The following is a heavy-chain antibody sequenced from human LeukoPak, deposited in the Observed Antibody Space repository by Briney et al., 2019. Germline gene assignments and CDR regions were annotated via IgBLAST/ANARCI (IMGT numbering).Heavy chain of an antibody. J-gene: IGHJ4*02. Sequence: SETLSLTCAVYGGSFNGYYWSWIRQPPGKGLEWIGEINHSGSTTNYNPSLKSRVTISVDTSMRQFSLKLSSVTAADTALYYCVNVEMATAYFAYWGQGALVTVSS. CDR2: INHSGSTT. D-gene: IGHD5-18*01. V-gene: IGHV4-34*01. CDR3: VNVEMATAYFAY. CDR1: GGSFNGYY.